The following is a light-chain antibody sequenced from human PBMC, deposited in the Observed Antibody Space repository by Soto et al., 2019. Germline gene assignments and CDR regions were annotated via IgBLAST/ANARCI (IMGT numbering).Light chain of an antibody. V-gene: IGKV3-11*01. CDR3: QQRSNLPLT. Sequence: EVVLTQSAATLSLSPGERATLSCRASQSVSSYLAWYQQKPGQAPRLLIYDASNRATGIPARFSGSGSGTDFTLTISSLEPEDFAVYYCQQRSNLPLTFGGGTKVEIK. CDR2: DAS. CDR1: QSVSSY. J-gene: IGKJ4*01.